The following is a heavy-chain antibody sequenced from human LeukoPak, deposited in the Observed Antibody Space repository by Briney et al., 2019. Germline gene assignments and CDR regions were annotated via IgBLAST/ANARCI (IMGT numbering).Heavy chain of an antibody. CDR2: INPNSGGT. CDR1: GYAFTGYY. V-gene: IGHV1-2*02. CDR3: ARGSGIVVVPAAAYNWFDP. Sequence: EASVTVSCKASGYAFTGYYMHWVRQAPGQGLEWMGWINPNSGGTNYAQKFQGRVTMTRDTSISTAYMELSRLRSDDTAVYYCARGSGIVVVPAAAYNWFDPWGQGTLVTVSS. J-gene: IGHJ5*02. D-gene: IGHD2-2*01.